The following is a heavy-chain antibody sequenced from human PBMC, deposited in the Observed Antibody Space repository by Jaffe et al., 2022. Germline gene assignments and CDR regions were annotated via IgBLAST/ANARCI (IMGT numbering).Heavy chain of an antibody. D-gene: IGHD1-26*01. Sequence: QVQLQESGPGLVKPSETLSLTCSVSGGSINSNHWSWIRQPPGKGLEWIGHIYYSGSTNYNPSLKSRVTISVDRSKNQFSLRLTSVTAADTAVYYCARYSLYGGTYPFDFWGQGSLVTVSS. CDR1: GGSINSNH. CDR3: ARYSLYGGTYPFDF. V-gene: IGHV4-59*01. CDR2: IYYSGST. J-gene: IGHJ4*02.